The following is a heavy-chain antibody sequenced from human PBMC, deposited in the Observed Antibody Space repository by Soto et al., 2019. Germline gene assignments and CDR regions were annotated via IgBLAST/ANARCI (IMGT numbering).Heavy chain of an antibody. V-gene: IGHV3-74*01. D-gene: IGHD1-20*01. CDR1: GFTFSNYW. CDR2: IHSDGSST. J-gene: IGHJ3*01. Sequence: PGGSLRLSCAASGFTFSNYWMHWVRQAPGKGLVWVSRIHSDGSSTFYADSVKGRFTISRDNAKKMVYLQMNSLRAEDTAVYYCARDNWNTVWGQGTMVTVS. CDR3: ARDNWNTV.